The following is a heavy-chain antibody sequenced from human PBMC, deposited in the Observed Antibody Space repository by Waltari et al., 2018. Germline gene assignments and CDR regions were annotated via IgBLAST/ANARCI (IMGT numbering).Heavy chain of an antibody. J-gene: IGHJ6*03. V-gene: IGHV4-39*07. D-gene: IGHD2-2*02. CDR3: ARGNGYCSSTSCYNEDYYYYYMDV. CDR1: GGSISSSSYY. CDR2: IYYSGST. Sequence: QLQLQESGPGLVKPSETLSLTCTVSGGSISSSSYYWGWIRQPPGKGLEWIGSIYYSGSTYYNPSHKSRVTISVDTSKNQFSLKLSSVTAADTAVYYCARGNGYCSSTSCYNEDYYYYYMDVWGKGTTVTISS.